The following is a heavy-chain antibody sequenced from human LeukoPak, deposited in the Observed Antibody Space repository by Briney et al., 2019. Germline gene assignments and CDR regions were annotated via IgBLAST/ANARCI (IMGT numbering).Heavy chain of an antibody. CDR1: GYSISSGYY. J-gene: IGHJ6*03. CDR2: TYHTGST. CDR3: ARGDKQLISYYYYYYMDV. V-gene: IGHV4-38-2*02. Sequence: PSETLSLTCTVSGYSISSGYYWGWIRQPPGEGLEWIGSTYHTGSTSYNTSLKSRVTISIDTSKNQFSLKLSSVTAADTAVYYCARGDKQLISYYYYYYMDVWGKGTTVTVSS. D-gene: IGHD6-13*01.